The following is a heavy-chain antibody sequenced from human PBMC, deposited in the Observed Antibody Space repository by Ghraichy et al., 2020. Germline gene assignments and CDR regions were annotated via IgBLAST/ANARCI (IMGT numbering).Heavy chain of an antibody. CDR3: ARGCSSTSCHLFDY. Sequence: GGSLRLSCAASGFTFSSYTMHWVRQAPGKGLEWVAFISKDGANKYYADSVKGRFTISRDNSKSTLYLQMDSLRAEDTAVYYCARGCSSTSCHLFDYWGQGTQVTVSS. V-gene: IGHV3-30-3*01. CDR1: GFTFSSYT. CDR2: ISKDGANK. D-gene: IGHD2-2*01. J-gene: IGHJ4*02.